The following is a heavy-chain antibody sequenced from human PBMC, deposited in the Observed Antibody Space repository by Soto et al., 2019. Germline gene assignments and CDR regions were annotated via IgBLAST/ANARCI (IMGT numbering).Heavy chain of an antibody. Sequence: GGSLRLSCAASGFTLTTYGMHWVRQAPGKGLEWVAAMSYDGTKEYYADSVKGRFTISRDSSRNTLFLQLNSLRAEDTAVYYCAKEFGSTWIDHWGEGTLVT. CDR3: AKEFGSTWIDH. CDR1: GFTLTTYG. D-gene: IGHD6-13*01. CDR2: MSYDGTKE. V-gene: IGHV3-30*18. J-gene: IGHJ4*02.